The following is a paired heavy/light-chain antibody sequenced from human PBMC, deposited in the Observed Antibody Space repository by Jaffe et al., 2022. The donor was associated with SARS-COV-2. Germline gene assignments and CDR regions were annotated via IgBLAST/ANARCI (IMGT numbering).Heavy chain of an antibody. CDR3: ARAPTFQAVTKIPWFFFDY. V-gene: IGHV6-1*01. Sequence: QVQLQQSGPGLVEPSQTLSLTCAISGDSVSSKSAAWNWIRQSPSRGLEWLGRRYLYNSKWYSDYAVFVKSRITINADTSKNQFSLQLNSVTPEDTAVYYCARAPTFQAVTKIPWFFFDYWGQGSLVTVSS. J-gene: IGHJ4*02. CDR1: GDSVSSKSAA. D-gene: IGHD4-17*01. CDR2: RYLYNSKWYS.
Light chain of an antibody. Sequence: DIQMTQSPSSLSASVGDRVTLTCRANQSISNYLNWYQQKPGKAPKLLIYGASTFQSGVPSRFSGSGSGTDFTLTISSLQPEDFATYFCQQSYSTPQTFGQGTKVEIK. CDR2: GAS. CDR1: QSISNY. J-gene: IGKJ1*01. V-gene: IGKV1-39*01. CDR3: QQSYSTPQT.